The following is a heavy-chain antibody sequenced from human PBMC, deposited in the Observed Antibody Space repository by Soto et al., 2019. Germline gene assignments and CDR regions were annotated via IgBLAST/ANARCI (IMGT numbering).Heavy chain of an antibody. D-gene: IGHD2-2*01. V-gene: IGHV3-30*04. CDR3: ARVGCSSIWYVTQFDN. CDR1: GFNVSFYA. CDR2: ICFECKNI. Sequence: PWVSLRLSCASSGFNVSFYAMHWVRQTPGKGLECVPLICFECKNIYYAETVRCRFIISIDSSSSMLYLQMNILIPEDSAIYYCARVGCSSIWYVTQFDNWGQGTLGTVAS. J-gene: IGHJ4*02.